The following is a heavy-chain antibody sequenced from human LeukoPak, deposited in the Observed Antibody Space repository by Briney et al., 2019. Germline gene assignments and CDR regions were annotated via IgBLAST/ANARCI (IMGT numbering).Heavy chain of an antibody. Sequence: GGSLRLSCAASGFTFSSYSMNWVRQAPGKGLEWVSSISSSSSYIYYADSVKGRFTISRDNAKKSLYLQMNSLRAEDTAVYYCARIRGGDAFYIWGQGTMGTVSS. CDR1: GFTFSSYS. CDR3: ARIRGGDAFYI. D-gene: IGHD3-16*01. CDR2: ISSSSSYI. V-gene: IGHV3-21*01. J-gene: IGHJ3*02.